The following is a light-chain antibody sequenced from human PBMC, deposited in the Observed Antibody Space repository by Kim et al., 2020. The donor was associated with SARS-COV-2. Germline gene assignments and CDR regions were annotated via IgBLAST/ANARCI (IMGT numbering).Light chain of an antibody. CDR2: GNN. CDR3: QSFDSNLSEWV. J-gene: IGLJ3*02. Sequence: QSVLTQPPSVSGAPGQRVTISCTGSVSNIGTGYDVHWYQQLPETVPKLLIYGNNNRPSGVPDRFSGSKSDTSASLAITGLQTEDEGDYYCQSFDSNLSEWVFGGGTQLTVL. CDR1: VSNIGTGYD. V-gene: IGLV1-40*01.